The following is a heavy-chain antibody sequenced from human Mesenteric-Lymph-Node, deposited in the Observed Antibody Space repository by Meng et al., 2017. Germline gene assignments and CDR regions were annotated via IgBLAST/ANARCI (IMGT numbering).Heavy chain of an antibody. CDR1: GGSVSSGGYY. V-gene: IGHV4-31*02. Sequence: VQRRWSGPGLVSPSHTLSLPCPVSGGSVSSGGYYWTGIRQSRGKGLEWFGHTYYSGSTFYTPSLKRRVIISIDSSKNQFSLNLRSVPAADTAVYYCARVSSGWDYFDYWGQGTLVTVSS. CDR3: ARVSSGWDYFDY. CDR2: TYYSGST. J-gene: IGHJ4*02. D-gene: IGHD6-19*01.